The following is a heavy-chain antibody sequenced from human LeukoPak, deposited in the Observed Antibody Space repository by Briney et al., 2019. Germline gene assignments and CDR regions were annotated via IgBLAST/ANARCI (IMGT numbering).Heavy chain of an antibody. V-gene: IGHV3-23*01. CDR2: ISGSGGST. Sequence: GGSLRLSCAASGFTFSSYAMSWVRQAPGKGLEWVSAISGSGGSTYYADSVKGRFTISRDNSKNTLYLQMNSLRAEDTAVYYCAKDRGFDFWSGYWYTKNQNDAFDIWGQGTMVTVSS. D-gene: IGHD3-3*01. CDR3: AKDRGFDFWSGYWYTKNQNDAFDI. J-gene: IGHJ3*02. CDR1: GFTFSSYA.